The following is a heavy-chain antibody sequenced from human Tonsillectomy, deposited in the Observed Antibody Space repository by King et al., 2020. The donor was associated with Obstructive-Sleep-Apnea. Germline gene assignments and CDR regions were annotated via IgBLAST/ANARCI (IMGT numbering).Heavy chain of an antibody. V-gene: IGHV1-18*01. D-gene: IGHD2-15*01. Sequence: VQLVESGAEVKKPGASVKVSFKASGYTFTRYGISWVRQAPGQGLEWMGWIRAYNGNTNYAQKLQGRVTMTTDTSTITAYMELRSLRSDETAVFYCARDFNYCSGGSCPDYYYYGMDVWGQGTTVTVS. CDR1: GYTFTRYG. J-gene: IGHJ6*02. CDR3: ARDFNYCSGGSCPDYYYYGMDV. CDR2: IRAYNGNT.